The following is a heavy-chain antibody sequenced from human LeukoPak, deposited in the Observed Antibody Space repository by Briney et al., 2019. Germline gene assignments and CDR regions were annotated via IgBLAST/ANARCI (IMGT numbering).Heavy chain of an antibody. J-gene: IGHJ5*02. Sequence: SETLSLTCAVYGGSFSGYYWSWIRQPPGKGLEWIGEINHSGSTNYNPSLKSRVTVSVDTSKNQFSLKLSSVTAADTAVYYCARGTWFDPWGQGTLVTVSS. V-gene: IGHV4-34*01. CDR3: ARGTWFDP. CDR1: GGSFSGYY. CDR2: INHSGST.